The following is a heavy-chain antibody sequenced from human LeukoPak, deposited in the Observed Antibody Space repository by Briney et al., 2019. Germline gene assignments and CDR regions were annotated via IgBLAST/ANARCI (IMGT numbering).Heavy chain of an antibody. Sequence: SQTLSLTCTVSGGSISSGGYYWSWIRQHPGKGLEWIGYIYYSGSTYYNPSLKSRVTISVDTSKNQFSLKLSSVTAADTAVYYCASVVVVPATQTLYYYYYMDVWGKGTTVTVSS. J-gene: IGHJ6*03. D-gene: IGHD2-2*01. V-gene: IGHV4-31*03. CDR2: IYYSGST. CDR3: ASVVVVPATQTLYYYYYMDV. CDR1: GGSISSGGYY.